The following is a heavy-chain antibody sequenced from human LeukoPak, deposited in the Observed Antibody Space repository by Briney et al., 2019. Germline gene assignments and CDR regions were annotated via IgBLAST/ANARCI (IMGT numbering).Heavy chain of an antibody. CDR3: ARGCSSTSCYGFDY. Sequence: GGSLRLSCAASGFTVSSNYMSWVRQAPGMGLEWVSVIFSGGTTYYADSVKGRFTISRDNSKNTLYLQMNSLRAEDTAVYYCARGCSSTSCYGFDYWGQGTLVTVSS. J-gene: IGHJ4*02. D-gene: IGHD2-2*01. V-gene: IGHV3-66*01. CDR1: GFTVSSNY. CDR2: IFSGGTT.